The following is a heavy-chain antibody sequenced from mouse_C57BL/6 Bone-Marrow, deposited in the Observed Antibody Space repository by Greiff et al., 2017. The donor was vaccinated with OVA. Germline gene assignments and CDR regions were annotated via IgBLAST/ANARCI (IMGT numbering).Heavy chain of an antibody. D-gene: IGHD1-1*01. CDR1: GYTFTDYY. V-gene: IGHV1-26*01. J-gene: IGHJ1*03. CDR3: ATYYYGRDWYFDV. Sequence: VQLQQSGPELVKPGASVKISCKASGYTFTDYYMNWVKQSHGKSLEWIGDINPNNGGTSYNQKFKGKATLTVDKSSSTAYMELRSLTSEDSAVYYCATYYYGRDWYFDVWGTGTTVTVSS. CDR2: INPNNGGT.